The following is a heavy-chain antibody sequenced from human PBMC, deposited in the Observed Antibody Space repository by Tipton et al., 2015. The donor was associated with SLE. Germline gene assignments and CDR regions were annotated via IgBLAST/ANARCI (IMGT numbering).Heavy chain of an antibody. CDR2: ISAYNGNT. CDR1: GYTFTSYG. V-gene: IGHV1-18*01. J-gene: IGHJ4*02. D-gene: IGHD1-26*01. Sequence: QSGPEVKKPGASVNVSCKASGYTFTSYGISWVRQAPGQGLEWMGWISAYNGNTNYAQKLQGRVTMTTDTSTSTAYMELSGLTPEDTAMYYCARAKWEPDYWGRGTLVTVSS. CDR3: ARAKWEPDY.